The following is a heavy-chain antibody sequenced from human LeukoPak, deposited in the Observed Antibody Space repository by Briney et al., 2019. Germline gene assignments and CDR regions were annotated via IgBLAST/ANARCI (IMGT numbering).Heavy chain of an antibody. D-gene: IGHD3-9*01. Sequence: GESLKISCKGSGYSFTSYWIGWVRQMPGKGLEWMGIIYPGDSDTRYSPSFQGQVTISADKSIRTAYMQWSSLKASDTAMYYFAKQRTAYEILTGYPHWGQGTLVTVSS. CDR3: AKQRTAYEILTGYPH. V-gene: IGHV5-51*01. CDR1: GYSFTSYW. CDR2: IYPGDSDT. J-gene: IGHJ4*02.